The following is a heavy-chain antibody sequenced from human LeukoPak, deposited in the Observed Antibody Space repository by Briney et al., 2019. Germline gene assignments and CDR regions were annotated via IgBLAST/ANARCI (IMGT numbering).Heavy chain of an antibody. D-gene: IGHD6-13*01. CDR1: GFTFSSYG. CDR2: ISYDGSNK. V-gene: IGHV3-30*18. J-gene: IGHJ6*02. CDR3: AKDVIAAAALDLYYYYYGMDV. Sequence: GGSLRLSCAASGFTFSSYGMHWVRQAPGKGLEWVAVISYDGSNKYYADSVKGRFTISRDNSKNTLYLQMNSLRAEDTAVYYCAKDVIAAAALDLYYYYYGMDVWGQGTTVTVSS.